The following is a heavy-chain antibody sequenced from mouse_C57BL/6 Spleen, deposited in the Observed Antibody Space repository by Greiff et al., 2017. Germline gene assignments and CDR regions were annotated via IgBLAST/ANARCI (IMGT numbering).Heavy chain of an antibody. CDR3: TRRTWTRYFDV. CDR2: IYPGGGFT. V-gene: IGHV1-63*01. CDR1: GYTFTNYW. J-gene: IGHJ1*03. Sequence: QVQLQQSGAELVRPGTSVKMSCKASGYTFTNYWIGWAKQRSGHGLECIGDIYPGGGFTNYNEKLKGKATLTADKYSITSYMQFSSQTSEDSANYYCTRRTWTRYFDVWGTVTAVTVSS.